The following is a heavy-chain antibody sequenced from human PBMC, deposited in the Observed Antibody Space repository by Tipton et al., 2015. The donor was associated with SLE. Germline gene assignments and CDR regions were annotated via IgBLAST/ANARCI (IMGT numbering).Heavy chain of an antibody. CDR1: GFTFGDYA. CDR3: TRVSLGNVVVVADDACDI. V-gene: IGHV3-49*03. D-gene: IGHD2-15*01. J-gene: IGHJ3*02. Sequence: SLRLSCTASGFTFGDYAMSWFRQAPGKGLEWVGFIRSKAYGGTTEYAASVKGRFTISRDDSKSIAYLQMNSLKTEDTAVYYCTRVSLGNVVVVADDACDIWGQVTMVTVSS. CDR2: IRSKAYGGTT.